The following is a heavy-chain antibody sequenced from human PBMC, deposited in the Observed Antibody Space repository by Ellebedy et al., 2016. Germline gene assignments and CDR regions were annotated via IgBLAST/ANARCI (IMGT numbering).Heavy chain of an antibody. CDR1: GYSFTSYW. D-gene: IGHD4-17*01. Sequence: GESLKISXKGSGYSFTSYWIGWVRQMPGKGLEWMGIIYPGDSDTRYSPSFQGQVTISADKSISTAYLQWSSLKASDTAMYYCARHLATVTTGYYYYYYGMDVWGQGTTVTVSS. J-gene: IGHJ6*02. CDR3: ARHLATVTTGYYYYYYGMDV. V-gene: IGHV5-51*01. CDR2: IYPGDSDT.